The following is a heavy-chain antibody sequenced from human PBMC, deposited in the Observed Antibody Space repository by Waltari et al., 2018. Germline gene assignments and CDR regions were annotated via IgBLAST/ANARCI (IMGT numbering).Heavy chain of an antibody. CDR2: INHCGST. D-gene: IGHD6-13*01. CDR1: GGSFSGYY. CDR3: ARGPSLYSSSSAGIRNWFDP. J-gene: IGHJ5*02. V-gene: IGHV4-34*01. Sequence: QVQLQQWGAGLLKPSETLSLTCAVYGGSFSGYYWSWIRQPPGKGLEGIGEINHCGSTNDNPSLKRRVTISVDTSKNQFSLKLSSVTAADTAVYYCARGPSLYSSSSAGIRNWFDPWGQGTLVTVSS.